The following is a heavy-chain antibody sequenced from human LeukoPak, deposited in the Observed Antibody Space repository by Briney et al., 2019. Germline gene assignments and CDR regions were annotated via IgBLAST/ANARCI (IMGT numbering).Heavy chain of an antibody. Sequence: GGSLRLSCVGSGFTFSDAWMSWVRQAPGKGLEWVGRIKSKSDGGTIDYAAPVKGRFTISRDDSRNTPYLQMNSLKTEDTAVYYCTTRRQDGWWGQGTLVTAS. D-gene: IGHD2-15*01. V-gene: IGHV3-15*01. CDR2: IKSKSDGGTI. CDR1: GFTFSDAW. CDR3: TTRRQDGW. J-gene: IGHJ4*02.